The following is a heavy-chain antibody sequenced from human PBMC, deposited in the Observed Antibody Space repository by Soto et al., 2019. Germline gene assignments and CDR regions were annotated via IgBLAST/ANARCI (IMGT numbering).Heavy chain of an antibody. Sequence: SETLSLTCTVSGGSISSYYWSWIRQPPGKGLEWIGYIYHSGSTYYNPSLKSRVTISVDRSKNQFSLKLSSVTAADTAVYYCARIPDRWGQGTLVTVSS. CDR2: IYHSGST. D-gene: IGHD2-2*01. CDR3: ARIPDR. V-gene: IGHV4-59*12. CDR1: GGSISSYY. J-gene: IGHJ5*02.